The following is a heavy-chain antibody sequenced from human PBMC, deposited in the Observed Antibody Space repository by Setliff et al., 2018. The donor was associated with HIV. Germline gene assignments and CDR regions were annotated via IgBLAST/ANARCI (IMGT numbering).Heavy chain of an antibody. V-gene: IGHV3-66*02. CDR3: ARGRNRNYVVYGMDV. J-gene: IGHJ6*02. CDR1: GFTVSSNY. Sequence: AGGSLRLSCVASGFTVSSNYMSWVRQAPGKGLEWVSVIYGGGTTHYADSVKGRFTISRDNSKNTVYLQMNSLRVEDTAVYYCARGRNRNYVVYGMDVWGQGTTVTVSS. D-gene: IGHD1-7*01. CDR2: IYGGGTT.